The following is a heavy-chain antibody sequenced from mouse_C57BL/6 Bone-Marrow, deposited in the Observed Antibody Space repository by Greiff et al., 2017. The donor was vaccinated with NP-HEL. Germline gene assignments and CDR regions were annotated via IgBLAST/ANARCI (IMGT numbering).Heavy chain of an antibody. J-gene: IGHJ2*01. CDR3: ARRRVTTLDY. Sequence: EVQRVESGGDLVKPGGSLKLSCAASGFTFSSYGMSWVRQTPDKRLEWVATISSGGSYTYYPDSVKGRFTISRDNAKNTLYLQMSSLKSEDTAMFYCARRRVTTLDYWGQGTTLTVSS. V-gene: IGHV5-6*01. CDR2: ISSGGSYT. D-gene: IGHD2-2*01. CDR1: GFTFSSYG.